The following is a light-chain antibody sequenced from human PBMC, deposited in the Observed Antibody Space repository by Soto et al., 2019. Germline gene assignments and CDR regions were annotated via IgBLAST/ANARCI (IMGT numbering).Light chain of an antibody. V-gene: IGKV3D-15*01. CDR2: DAS. Sequence: IVMTQSPATLSVSPGERASLSCRASQSVSSYLAWYQRKPGQAPRLLIYDASNRATGIPARFSGSGSGTDFTLTISSLEPEDFAVYYCQQYNDWPLTFGGGTKADIK. J-gene: IGKJ4*01. CDR3: QQYNDWPLT. CDR1: QSVSSY.